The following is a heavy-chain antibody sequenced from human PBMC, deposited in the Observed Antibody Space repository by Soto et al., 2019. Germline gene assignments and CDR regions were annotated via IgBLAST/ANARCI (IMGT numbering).Heavy chain of an antibody. CDR3: ARAAYDFWSGLAFDY. CDR2: IYYSGST. Sequence: QVQLQESGPGLVKPSETLSLTCTVSGGSISSYYWSWIRQPPGKGLEWIGYIYYSGSTNYNPSLKSRVTISVDTSKNQFSLKLSSVTAADTAVYYCARAAYDFWSGLAFDYWGQGTLVTVSS. CDR1: GGSISSYY. J-gene: IGHJ4*02. V-gene: IGHV4-59*01. D-gene: IGHD3-3*01.